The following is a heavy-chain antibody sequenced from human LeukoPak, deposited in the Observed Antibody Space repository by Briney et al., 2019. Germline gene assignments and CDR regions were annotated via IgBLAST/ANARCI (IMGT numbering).Heavy chain of an antibody. J-gene: IGHJ4*02. CDR3: LRELSFGYFDY. Sequence: GGSLRLSCAASGLTFSRDPMHWVRQAPGKGLEWVAVISNDGSNKYYADSVKGRFTISRDNSKNTLYLQMNSLRPEDTAVYYCLRELSFGYFDYWGQGTLVTVSS. D-gene: IGHD3-16*02. V-gene: IGHV3-30*14. CDR2: ISNDGSNK. CDR1: GLTFSRDP.